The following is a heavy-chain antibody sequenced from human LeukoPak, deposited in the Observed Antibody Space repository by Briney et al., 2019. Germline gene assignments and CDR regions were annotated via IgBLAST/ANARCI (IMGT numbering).Heavy chain of an antibody. D-gene: IGHD2-2*01. Sequence: GRSLRLSCTPSGLSFSDYGMSWVRQAPGKGLEWVSFIQSKTYGEGTMYAASVRGRFTISRDDSRSTAYLQMNSLKTEDTAVYYCTASDHLYCSSSSCHFDYWGQGTLVTVAS. CDR3: TASDHLYCSSSSCHFDY. CDR1: GLSFSDYG. CDR2: IQSKTYGEGT. J-gene: IGHJ4*02. V-gene: IGHV3-49*04.